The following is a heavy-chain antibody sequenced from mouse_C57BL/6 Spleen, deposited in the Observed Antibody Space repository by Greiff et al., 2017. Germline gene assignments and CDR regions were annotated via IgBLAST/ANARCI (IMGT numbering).Heavy chain of an antibody. CDR2: IRNKANGYTT. CDR1: GFTFTDYY. CDR3: ARYTRAYYFDY. V-gene: IGHV7-3*01. J-gene: IGHJ2*01. Sequence: EVQVVESGGGLVQPGGSLSLSCAASGFTFTDYYMSWVRQPPGKALEWLGFIRNKANGYTTEYSASVKGRFTISRDNSQSILYLQMNALRAEDSATYYCARYTRAYYFDYWGQGTTLTVSS. D-gene: IGHD3-3*01.